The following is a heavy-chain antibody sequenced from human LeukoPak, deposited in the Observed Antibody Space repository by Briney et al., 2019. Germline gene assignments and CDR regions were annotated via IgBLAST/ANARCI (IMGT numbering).Heavy chain of an antibody. CDR1: GGSISSGSYS. Sequence: PSQTLSLTCAVSGGSISSGSYSWSWIRQPPGKGLEWIGYIYHSGSTYYNPSLKSRVTISVDTSKNQFSLKLSSVTAADTAVYYCARVASGVGYNWFDPWGQGTLVTVSS. V-gene: IGHV4-30-2*05. D-gene: IGHD2-15*01. J-gene: IGHJ5*02. CDR3: ARVASGVGYNWFDP. CDR2: IYHSGST.